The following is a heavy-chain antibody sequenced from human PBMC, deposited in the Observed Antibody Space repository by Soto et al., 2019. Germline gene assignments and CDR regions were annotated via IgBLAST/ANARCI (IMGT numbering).Heavy chain of an antibody. V-gene: IGHV1-3*01. CDR1: GYTFTSYA. CDR3: ASPYQGGYYYGMDV. CDR2: INAGNGNT. J-gene: IGHJ6*02. Sequence: ASVKVSCKASGYTFTSYAMHWVRQAPGQRLEWMGWINAGNGNTKYSQKFQGRVTITRDTSASTAYMELSSLRSEDTTVYYCASPYQGGYYYGMDVWGQGTTVTVSS.